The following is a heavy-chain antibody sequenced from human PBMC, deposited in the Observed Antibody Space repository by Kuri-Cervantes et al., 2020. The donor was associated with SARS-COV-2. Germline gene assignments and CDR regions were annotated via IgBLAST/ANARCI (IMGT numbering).Heavy chain of an antibody. J-gene: IGHJ2*01. CDR2: IYTSGST. V-gene: IGHV4-4*07. CDR1: GYSISSGYY. CDR3: ARWTQQLVDGWYFDL. D-gene: IGHD6-13*01. Sequence: SETLSLTCAVSGYSISSGYYWGWIRQPAGKGLEWIGRIYTSGSTNYNPSLKSRVTMSVDTSKNQFSLKLSSVTAADTAVYYCARWTQQLVDGWYFDLWGRGTLVTVSS.